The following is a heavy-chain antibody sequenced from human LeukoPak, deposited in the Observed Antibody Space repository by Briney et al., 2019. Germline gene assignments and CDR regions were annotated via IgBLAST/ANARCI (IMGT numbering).Heavy chain of an antibody. CDR3: ARGAYSGYGDAFDI. V-gene: IGHV4-38-2*01. CDR2: IYHSGST. CDR1: GYSISSGYY. D-gene: IGHD5-12*01. Sequence: ASETLSLTCAVSGYSISSGYYWGWIRPPPGKGLEWIGSIYHSGSTYYNPSLKSRVTISVDTSKNQFSLKLSSVTAADTAVYYCARGAYSGYGDAFDIWGQGTMVTVSS. J-gene: IGHJ3*02.